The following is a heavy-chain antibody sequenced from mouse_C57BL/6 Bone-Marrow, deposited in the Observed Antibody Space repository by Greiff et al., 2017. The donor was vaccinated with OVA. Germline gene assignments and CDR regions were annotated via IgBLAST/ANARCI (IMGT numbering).Heavy chain of an antibody. CDR3: ARRPGSSFYYAMDY. CDR1: GYTFTDYY. Sequence: EVQLQQSGPELVKPGASVKISCKASGYTFTDYYMNWVKQSHGKSLEWIGDINPNNGGTSYNQKFKGKATLTVDKSSSTAYMELSSLTSEDSAVYYCARRPGSSFYYAMDYWGQGTSVTVSS. D-gene: IGHD1-1*01. CDR2: INPNNGGT. V-gene: IGHV1-26*01. J-gene: IGHJ4*01.